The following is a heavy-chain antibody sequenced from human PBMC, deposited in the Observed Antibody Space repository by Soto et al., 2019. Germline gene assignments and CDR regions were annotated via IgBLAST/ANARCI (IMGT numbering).Heavy chain of an antibody. CDR3: GKVAVSGHYTVDR. V-gene: IGHV3-48*01. D-gene: IGHD6-19*01. CDR2: IRRHTSVT. J-gene: IGHJ5*02. Sequence: EVQLVESGGMLVQPGGSLRLSCAASGLTLSTSSMNWVRQAPGKGLEWISYIRRHTSVTAYADSVKGRFTISRDSAKNSLYLQMDSLRVEDTAVYYCGKVAVSGHYTVDRWGQGTLVTVSS. CDR1: GLTLSTSS.